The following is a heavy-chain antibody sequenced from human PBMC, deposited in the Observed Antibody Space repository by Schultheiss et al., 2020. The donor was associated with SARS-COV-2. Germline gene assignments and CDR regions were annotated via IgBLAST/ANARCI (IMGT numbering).Heavy chain of an antibody. CDR1: GYTFTSYG. J-gene: IGHJ2*01. Sequence: ASVKVSCKASGYTFTSYGISWVRQAPGQGLEWMGWISAYNGNTNYAQKLQGRVTMTTDTSTSTAYMDLSRLTSDDTAVYYCAREVSKYCDLWGRGTLVTVSS. V-gene: IGHV1-18*01. CDR3: AREVSKYCDL. CDR2: ISAYNGNT.